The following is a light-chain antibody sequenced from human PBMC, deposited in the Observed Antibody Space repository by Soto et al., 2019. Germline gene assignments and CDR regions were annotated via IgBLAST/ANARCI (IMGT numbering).Light chain of an antibody. CDR1: SSDVGGYNS. V-gene: IGLV2-8*01. Sequence: QSALTQPPSASGSPGQSVTISCTGTSSDVGGYNSVSWYQQHPGTAPKLMIYEVTKRPSGVPDRFSGSKSGNTASLTVSGLQAEDEADYYCSSYAGSNNWVFGGGTQLTVL. J-gene: IGLJ3*02. CDR2: EVT. CDR3: SSYAGSNNWV.